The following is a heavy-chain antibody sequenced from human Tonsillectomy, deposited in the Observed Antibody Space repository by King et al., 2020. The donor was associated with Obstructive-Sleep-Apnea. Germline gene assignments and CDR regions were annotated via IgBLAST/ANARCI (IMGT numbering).Heavy chain of an antibody. J-gene: IGHJ6*02. V-gene: IGHV1-18*04. Sequence: QLVQSGAEVKKPGASVKVSCKASGYTFTSYGISWVRQAPGQGLEWMGWISAYNGNTNYAQKLQGRVTMTTDTSTRTAYMELRSLRSDDTAVYYCARERGSYSTSCYARYYYGMDVWGQGTTVTVSS. D-gene: IGHD2-2*01. CDR3: ARERGSYSTSCYARYYYGMDV. CDR1: GYTFTSYG. CDR2: ISAYNGNT.